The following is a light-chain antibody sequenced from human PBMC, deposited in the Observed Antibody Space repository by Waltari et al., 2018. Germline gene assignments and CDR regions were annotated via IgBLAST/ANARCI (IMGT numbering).Light chain of an antibody. J-gene: IGKJ1*01. Sequence: DIQMTQSPSTLSASVGDRATITCRASQSISSWLAWYQQKPGKAPKLLIYKASSLESGVQSRFSGSGSGTEFTLTISSLQPDDFATYYCQQYNSYSGTFGQGTKVEIK. CDR3: QQYNSYSGT. CDR2: KAS. CDR1: QSISSW. V-gene: IGKV1-5*03.